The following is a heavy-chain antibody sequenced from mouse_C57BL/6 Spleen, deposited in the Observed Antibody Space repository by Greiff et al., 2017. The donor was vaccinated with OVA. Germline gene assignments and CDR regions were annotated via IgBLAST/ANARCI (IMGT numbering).Heavy chain of an antibody. CDR3: DYGNDYFDY. V-gene: IGHV1-82*01. D-gene: IGHD2-1*01. CDR2: IYPGDGDT. J-gene: IGHJ2*01. CDR1: GYAFSNYW. Sequence: VQLQQSGPELVKPGASVKISCKASGYAFSNYWMNWVNQRPGKGLEWIGWIYPGDGDTNYNGKFKGKATLTADKTSSTPYMQLSSLTSADSAVYIFDYGNDYFDYWGQGITLTVSS.